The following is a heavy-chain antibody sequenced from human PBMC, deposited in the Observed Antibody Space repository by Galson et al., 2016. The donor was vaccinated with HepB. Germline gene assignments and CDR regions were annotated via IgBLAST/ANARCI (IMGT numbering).Heavy chain of an antibody. V-gene: IGHV6-1*01. CDR3: ARSGHYYFDA. CDR2: TFYRSQWRS. CDR1: GDSVSSNTAA. J-gene: IGHJ4*02. Sequence: CAISGDSVSSNTAAWNWIRQSPSRGLEWLGRTFYRSQWRSDYAVSVTGRITVTPDTSKNQFSLQLNSVTPEDTAMYYCARSGHYYFDAWGQGTLVTVSS. D-gene: IGHD3-10*01.